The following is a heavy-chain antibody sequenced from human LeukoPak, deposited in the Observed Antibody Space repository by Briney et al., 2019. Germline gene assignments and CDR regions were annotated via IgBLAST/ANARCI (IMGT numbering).Heavy chain of an antibody. CDR3: ARDLGDYGKTGFDP. J-gene: IGHJ5*02. V-gene: IGHV4-30-2*01. CDR2: IYHSGST. D-gene: IGHD4-17*01. Sequence: SETLSLTCAVSGSSISSGGYSWSWIRQPPGKGLEWIGYIYHSGSTYYNPSLKSRVTISVDRSKNQFSLKLSSATAADTAVYYCARDLGDYGKTGFDPWGQGTLVTVSS. CDR1: GSSISSGGYS.